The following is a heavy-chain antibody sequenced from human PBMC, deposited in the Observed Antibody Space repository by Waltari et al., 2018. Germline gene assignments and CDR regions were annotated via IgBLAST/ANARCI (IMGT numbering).Heavy chain of an antibody. D-gene: IGHD3-3*01. CDR3: ARLGGEGLRSDL. J-gene: IGHJ2*01. CDR1: GGSISSSSYY. CDR2: IYYSGST. Sequence: QLQLQESGPGLVKPSETLSLTCTVSGGSISSSSYYWGWIRQPPGKGLEWIGSIYYSGSTYYNPSLKSRVTISVDTSKNQFSLKLSSVTAADTAVYYCARLGGEGLRSDLWGRGTLVTVSS. V-gene: IGHV4-39*01.